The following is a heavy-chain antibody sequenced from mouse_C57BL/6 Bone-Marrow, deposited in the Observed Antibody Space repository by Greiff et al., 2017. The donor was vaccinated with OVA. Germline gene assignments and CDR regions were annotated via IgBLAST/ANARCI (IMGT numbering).Heavy chain of an antibody. V-gene: IGHV1-55*01. CDR3: ARLYYDYDGAY. Sequence: QVHVKQSGAELVKPGASVKMSCKASGYTFTSYWITWVKHRPGQGLEWIGDIYPGSGSTNYNEKFKSKATLTVDTSSSTAYMQLSSLTSEDSAVYYCARLYYDYDGAYWGQGTLVTVSA. CDR1: GYTFTSYW. D-gene: IGHD2-4*01. J-gene: IGHJ3*01. CDR2: IYPGSGST.